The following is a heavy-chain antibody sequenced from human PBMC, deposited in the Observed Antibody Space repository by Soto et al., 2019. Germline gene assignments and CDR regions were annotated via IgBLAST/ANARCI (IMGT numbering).Heavy chain of an antibody. V-gene: IGHV3-30-3*01. J-gene: IGHJ4*02. Sequence: QVQLVESGGGVVQPGRSLRLSCAASGFTFSSYAMHWVRQAPGKGLEWVAVISYDGSNKYYADSVKGRFTISRDNSKNTLYLQMNSLRAEDTAVYYCARAPSRDSSGYYVDYWGQGTLVTVSS. CDR3: ARAPSRDSSGYYVDY. D-gene: IGHD3-22*01. CDR2: ISYDGSNK. CDR1: GFTFSSYA.